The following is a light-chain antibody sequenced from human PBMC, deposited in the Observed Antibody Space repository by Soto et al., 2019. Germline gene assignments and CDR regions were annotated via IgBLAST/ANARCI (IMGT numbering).Light chain of an antibody. CDR2: EGS. CDR1: SSDVGTYNL. J-gene: IGLJ1*01. Sequence: QSVLTQPASVSGSPGQSITISCTGTSSDVGTYNLVSWYQQHPGKAPKVMIYEGSKRPSGVSNRFSGSKSVNTASLTISGLQAEDEADDDCCSYAGSSSYVFGTGTKVTVL. CDR3: CSYAGSSSYV. V-gene: IGLV2-23*01.